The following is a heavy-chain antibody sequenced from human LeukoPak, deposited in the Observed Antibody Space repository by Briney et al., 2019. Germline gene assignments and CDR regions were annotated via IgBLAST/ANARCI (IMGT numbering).Heavy chain of an antibody. V-gene: IGHV1-46*01. CDR3: AGGEAAGTCVDY. Sequence: ASVKVSCKASGYTFTSYYMHWVRPATGQGLEWMGIINPSGCSTSYAQKFQGRVTRTRDTSTSTVYMELSSLRSEDTAVYYCAGGEAAGTCVDYWGQGTLVTVSS. J-gene: IGHJ4*02. CDR1: GYTFTSYY. D-gene: IGHD6-13*01. CDR2: INPSGCST.